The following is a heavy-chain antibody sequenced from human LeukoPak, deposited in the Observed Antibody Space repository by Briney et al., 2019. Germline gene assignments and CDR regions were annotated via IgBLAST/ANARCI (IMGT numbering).Heavy chain of an antibody. CDR3: ARDWCSSTSCYQNWFDP. D-gene: IGHD2-2*01. V-gene: IGHV1-18*01. J-gene: IGHJ5*02. Sequence: ASVKVSCKASGYTFTTYGISWVRQAPGQGLEWMGWISAYNGNTNYAQELQGRVTMTTDTSTSTAYMELRSLRSDDTAVYYCARDWCSSTSCYQNWFDPWGQGTLVTVSS. CDR2: ISAYNGNT. CDR1: GYTFTTYG.